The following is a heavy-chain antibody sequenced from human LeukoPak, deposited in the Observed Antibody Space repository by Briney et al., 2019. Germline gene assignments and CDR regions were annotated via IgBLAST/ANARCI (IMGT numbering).Heavy chain of an antibody. CDR1: GGTFSSYA. CDR2: IIPIFGTA. CDR3: VRESNDAFDI. Sequence: GASVKVSCKASGGTFSSYAISWVRQAPGQGLEWMGGIIPIFGTANYAQKFQGRVTITADKSTSTAYMELSSLRSEDTAVYYCVRESNDAFDIWGQGTMVTVSS. J-gene: IGHJ3*02. D-gene: IGHD4-11*01. V-gene: IGHV1-69*06.